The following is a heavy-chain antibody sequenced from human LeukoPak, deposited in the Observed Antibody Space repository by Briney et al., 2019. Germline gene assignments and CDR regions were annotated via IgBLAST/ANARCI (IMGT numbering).Heavy chain of an antibody. Sequence: ASVKVSCKASGYTFTGYYMHWVRQAPGQGLEWMGWINPNSGGTNYAQKFQGRVTMTRDTSISTAYMELSRLRSDDTAVYYCARPYSSYDILTGYYTSWGQGTLVTVSS. J-gene: IGHJ5*02. CDR2: INPNSGGT. D-gene: IGHD3-9*01. V-gene: IGHV1-2*02. CDR1: GYTFTGYY. CDR3: ARPYSSYDILTGYYTS.